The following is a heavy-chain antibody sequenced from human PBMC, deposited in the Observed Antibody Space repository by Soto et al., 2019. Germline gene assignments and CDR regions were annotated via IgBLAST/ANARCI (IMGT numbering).Heavy chain of an antibody. CDR3: AKDARCSGGSCYLGRAFDI. Sequence: PGGSLRLSCAASGFTFSSYGMHWVRQAPGKGLEWVAVIWYDGSNKYYADSVKGRFTISRDNSKNTLYLQMNSLRAEDTAVYYCAKDARCSGGSCYLGRAFDIWGQGTKVTVSS. CDR1: GFTFSSYG. V-gene: IGHV3-33*06. CDR2: IWYDGSNK. J-gene: IGHJ3*02. D-gene: IGHD2-15*01.